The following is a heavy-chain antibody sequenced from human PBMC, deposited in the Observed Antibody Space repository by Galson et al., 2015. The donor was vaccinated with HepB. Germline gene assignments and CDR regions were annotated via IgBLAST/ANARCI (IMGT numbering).Heavy chain of an antibody. CDR3: ARDSGSGRLPIDY. D-gene: IGHD1-26*01. J-gene: IGHJ4*02. CDR1: GFTFSTYS. V-gene: IGHV3-48*04. Sequence: SLRLSCAASGFTFSTYSMNWVRRAPGKGLEWVSYISSSSSAIYYADSVKGRFTISRDNAENSLFLQMNSLRAEDTAVYYCARDSGSGRLPIDYWGQGTLVTVSS. CDR2: ISSSSSAI.